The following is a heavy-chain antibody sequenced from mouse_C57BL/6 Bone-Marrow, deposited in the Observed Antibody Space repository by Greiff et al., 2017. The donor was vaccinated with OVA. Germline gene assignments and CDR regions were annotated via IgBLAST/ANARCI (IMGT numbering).Heavy chain of an antibody. CDR1: GYTFTSYW. CDR3: ARERGMRVRDYAMDY. V-gene: IGHV1-55*01. D-gene: IGHD2-14*01. Sequence: QVQLQQPGAELVKPGASVKMSCKASGYTFTSYWITWVKQRPGQGLEWIGDIYPGSGSTNYNEKFKSKTTLTVDTSSSTAYMQLSSLTAEDSAVYYCARERGMRVRDYAMDYWGQGTSVTVSS. J-gene: IGHJ4*01. CDR2: IYPGSGST.